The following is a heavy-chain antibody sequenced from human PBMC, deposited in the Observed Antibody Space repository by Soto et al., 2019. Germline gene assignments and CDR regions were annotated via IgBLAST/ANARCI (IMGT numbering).Heavy chain of an antibody. D-gene: IGHD5-12*01. CDR2: IYHSGST. CDR1: GASISSGNHS. V-gene: IGHV4-30-2*01. Sequence: SETLSLTCAVSGASISSGNHSWSWIRQPPGKGLEWIGYIYHSGSTYYNPSLKRRVTISVDRSKNQFSLNLNSVTAADTAVYYCARGGYSGYDLTFDHWGQGTLVTVSS. CDR3: ARGGYSGYDLTFDH. J-gene: IGHJ4*02.